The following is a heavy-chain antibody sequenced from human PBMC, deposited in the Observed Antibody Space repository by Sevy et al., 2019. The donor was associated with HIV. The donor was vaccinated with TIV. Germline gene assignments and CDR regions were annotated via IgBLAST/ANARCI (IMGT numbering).Heavy chain of an antibody. CDR3: ARNTYYLDSTGFGAFDI. Sequence: GGCLRLSCAASGFTFDDYAMSWVRQAPGKGLEWISAINWKTDNVGYADSVKGRFTISRDNAKRSLYLQMNSLRPEDTALYHHARNTYYLDSTGFGAFDIWGQGIMVTVSS. CDR2: INWKTDNV. D-gene: IGHD3-22*01. CDR1: GFTFDDYA. J-gene: IGHJ3*02. V-gene: IGHV3-20*01.